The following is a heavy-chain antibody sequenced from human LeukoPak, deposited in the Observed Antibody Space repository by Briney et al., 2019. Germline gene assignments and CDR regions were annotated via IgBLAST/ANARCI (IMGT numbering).Heavy chain of an antibody. CDR3: VGGEYYYDSSASDAFDI. Sequence: ASVKVSCKASGGTFSSYAISWVRQAPGQGLEWMGGIILIFGTANYAQKFQGRVTITADESTSTAYMELSSLRSEDTAVYYCVGGEYYYDSSASDAFDIWGQGTMVTVSS. J-gene: IGHJ3*02. V-gene: IGHV1-69*01. CDR1: GGTFSSYA. D-gene: IGHD3-22*01. CDR2: IILIFGTA.